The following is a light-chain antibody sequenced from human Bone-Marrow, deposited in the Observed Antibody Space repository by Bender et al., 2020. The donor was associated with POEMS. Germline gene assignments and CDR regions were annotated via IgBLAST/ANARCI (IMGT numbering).Light chain of an antibody. CDR1: SSNTGSGYD. V-gene: IGLV1-40*01. Sequence: QSVLTQPPSVSGAPGQRVTISCTGSSSNTGSGYDINWYQHLPGTAPKLLIYGYNNRPSGVPDRFSGSKSGTSASLAITGLQAEDEADYYCQSYDSSLSGYVFGTGTKVTVL. CDR2: GYN. J-gene: IGLJ1*01. CDR3: QSYDSSLSGYV.